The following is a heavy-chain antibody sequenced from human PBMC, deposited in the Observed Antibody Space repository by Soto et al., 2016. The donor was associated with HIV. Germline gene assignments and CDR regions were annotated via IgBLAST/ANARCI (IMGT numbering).Heavy chain of an antibody. CDR3: ARESSAYDGFDM. CDR1: GFTFNNYW. CDR2: INGDGTRT. J-gene: IGHJ3*02. V-gene: IGHV3-74*01. Sequence: EVQLVESGGGLVQPGGSLRVSCAASGFTFNNYWMHWVRQVPEKGPVWVARINGDGTRTSYAGSVRGRHTISRDNAKNTLSLQMSSLRADDTGIYYCARESSAYDGFDMWGQGTMVTVSS. D-gene: IGHD2-2*01.